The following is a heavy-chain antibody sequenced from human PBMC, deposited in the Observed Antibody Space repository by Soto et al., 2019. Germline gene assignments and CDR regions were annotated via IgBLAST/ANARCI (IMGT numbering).Heavy chain of an antibody. CDR1: GGTFSTST. CDR2: IIPILDTA. V-gene: IGHV1-69*08. Sequence: QVQLVQSGAEVKEPGSSVKVSCKASGGTFSTSTFTWVRQAPGQGLEWMGRIIPILDTADYAQKFQGSVTITADKSTITAFMELSSLRSEDTGIYYCARDSPIGSVFSGYDAIDLWGQGTLVTVSP. D-gene: IGHD5-12*01. CDR3: ARDSPIGSVFSGYDAIDL. J-gene: IGHJ4*02.